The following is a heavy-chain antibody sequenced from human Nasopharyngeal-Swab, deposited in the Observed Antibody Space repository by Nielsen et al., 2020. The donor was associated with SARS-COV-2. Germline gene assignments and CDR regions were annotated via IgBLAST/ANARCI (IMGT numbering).Heavy chain of an antibody. J-gene: IGHJ5*02. Sequence: ASVKVSCKASGYTFTGYYMHWVRQAPGQGLEWMGWINPNSGGTNYAQKFQGWVTMTRDTSISTAYMELSRLRSDDTAVYYCARGVNWGSLDWFDTWGQGTLVTVSS. V-gene: IGHV1-2*04. CDR3: ARGVNWGSLDWFDT. D-gene: IGHD7-27*01. CDR2: INPNSGGT. CDR1: GYTFTGYY.